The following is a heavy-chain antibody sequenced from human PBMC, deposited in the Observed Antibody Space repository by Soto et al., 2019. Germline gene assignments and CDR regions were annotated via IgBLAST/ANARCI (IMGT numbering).Heavy chain of an antibody. J-gene: IGHJ4*01. V-gene: IGHV4-31*01. CDR1: GDSISSGTHY. CDR3: VGRLTSIFHYLDS. D-gene: IGHD2-8*01. CDR2: ISSSGNS. Sequence: SETLSLTCTVSGDSISSGTHYWNWIRQHPGKGLEWIGYISSSGNSYYSPSLKSLVFTLVETSKTLFSLNLSSVTAAETAIHYCVGRLTSIFHYLDSWAQGTHVTASA.